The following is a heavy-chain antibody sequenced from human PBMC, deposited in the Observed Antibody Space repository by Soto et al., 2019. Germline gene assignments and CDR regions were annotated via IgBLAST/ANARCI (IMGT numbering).Heavy chain of an antibody. Sequence: EVQLVESGGGLVQPGGSLRLSCAASGFTFSSHWMHWVRQAPGKGLVWVARLNMDGSTTNYADSVKGRSTISRDNARDTVYLQMNSLRPEDTALYYCARGLKGYYAMDVWGQGTTVTVSS. V-gene: IGHV3-74*01. CDR2: LNMDGSTT. CDR1: GFTFSSHW. D-gene: IGHD6-13*01. J-gene: IGHJ6*02. CDR3: ARGLKGYYAMDV.